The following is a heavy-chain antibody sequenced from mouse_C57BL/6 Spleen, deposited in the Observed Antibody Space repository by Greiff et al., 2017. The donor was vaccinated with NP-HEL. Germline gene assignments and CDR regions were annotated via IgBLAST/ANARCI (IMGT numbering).Heavy chain of an antibody. Sequence: VQLQQPGAELVKPGASVKMSCKASGYTFTSYWITWVKQRPGQGLEWIGDIYPGSGSTNYNEKFKSKATLTVDTSSSTAYMQLSSLTSEDSAVYYCARWGLGWSDYFDYWGQGTTLTVSS. J-gene: IGHJ2*01. CDR2: IYPGSGST. CDR3: ARWGLGWSDYFDY. V-gene: IGHV1-55*01. CDR1: GYTFTSYW. D-gene: IGHD1-1*02.